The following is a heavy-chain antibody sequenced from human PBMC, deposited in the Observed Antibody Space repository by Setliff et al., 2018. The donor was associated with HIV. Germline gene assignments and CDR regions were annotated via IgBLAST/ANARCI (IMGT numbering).Heavy chain of an antibody. Sequence: SETLSLTCAVYGGSFSGYYWSWLRQPPGKGLEWIGEINHPGITNYNPSLKSRVTISIDTSKNQFSLTVSSATAADTAVYYCAKTIGRYFDIFDNWGQGTLVTVSS. V-gene: IGHV4-34*01. CDR3: AKTIGRYFDIFDN. D-gene: IGHD3-9*01. J-gene: IGHJ4*02. CDR2: INHPGIT. CDR1: GGSFSGYY.